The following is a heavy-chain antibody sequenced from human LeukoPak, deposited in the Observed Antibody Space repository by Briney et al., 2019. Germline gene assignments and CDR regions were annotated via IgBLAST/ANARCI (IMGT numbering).Heavy chain of an antibody. V-gene: IGHV4-38-2*02. J-gene: IGHJ3*02. CDR3: ARDPRGMIVVVEDAFDI. CDR1: GYSISSGYY. Sequence: SETLSLTCTVSGYSISSGYYWGWIRQPPGKGLEWIGSIYYSGSTYYNPSLKSRVTISVDTSKNQFSLKLSSVTAADTAVYYCARDPRGMIVVVEDAFDIWGQGTMVTVSS. D-gene: IGHD3-22*01. CDR2: IYYSGST.